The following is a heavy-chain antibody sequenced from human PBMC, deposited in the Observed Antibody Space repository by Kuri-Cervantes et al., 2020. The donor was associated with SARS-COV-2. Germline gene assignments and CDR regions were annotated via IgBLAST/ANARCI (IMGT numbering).Heavy chain of an antibody. J-gene: IGHJ2*01. CDR1: GFTFSDYY. CDR2: IKQDGSEK. V-gene: IGHV3-7*01. D-gene: IGHD6-19*01. CDR3: ARVESSAVEYFDL. Sequence: GESLKISCAASGFTFSDYYMSWIRQAPGKGLEWVANIKQDGSEKYYVDSVKGRFTISRDNAKNSLYLQMNSLRAEDTAVYYCARVESSAVEYFDLWGRGTLVTVSS.